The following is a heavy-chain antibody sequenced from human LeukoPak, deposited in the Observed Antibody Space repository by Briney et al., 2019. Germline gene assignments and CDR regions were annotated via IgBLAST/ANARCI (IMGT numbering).Heavy chain of an antibody. CDR3: ARASQKDWFDP. CDR1: GGSISSGGYS. V-gene: IGHV4-30-2*01. Sequence: PSETLSLTCAVSGGSISSGGYSWSWIRQPPGKGLEWIGYIYHSGSTYYNPSLKSRVTISVDRSKNQFSLKLSSVTAADTAVYYCARASQKDWFDPWAREPWSPSPQ. J-gene: IGHJ5*02. CDR2: IYHSGST.